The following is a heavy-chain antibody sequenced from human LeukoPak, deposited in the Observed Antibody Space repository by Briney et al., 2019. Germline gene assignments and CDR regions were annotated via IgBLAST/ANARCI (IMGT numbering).Heavy chain of an antibody. CDR3: ARHSGSYYVWFDP. CDR1: GGSISSSSYY. J-gene: IGHJ5*02. D-gene: IGHD1-26*01. V-gene: IGHV4-39*01. Sequence: PSETLSLTCTVSGGSISSSSYYWGWIRQPPGKGLEWIGSIHYSGTTYFNPSLKSRVTISVDTSKNQFSLKLSSVTAADTAVYYCARHSGSYYVWFDPWGQGTLVTVSS. CDR2: IHYSGTT.